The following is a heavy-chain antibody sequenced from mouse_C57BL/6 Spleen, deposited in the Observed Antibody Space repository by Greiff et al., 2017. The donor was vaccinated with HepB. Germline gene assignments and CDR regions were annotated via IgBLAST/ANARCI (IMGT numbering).Heavy chain of an antibody. CDR3: ARYNYGSIYWYFDV. V-gene: IGHV1-18*01. J-gene: IGHJ1*03. CDR2: INPNNGGT. CDR1: GYTFTDYN. D-gene: IGHD1-1*01. Sequence: EVQLQQSGPELVKPGASVKIPCKASGYTFTDYNMDWVKQSHGKSLEWIGDINPNNGGTIYNQKFKGKATLTVDKSSSTAYMELRSLTSEDTAVYYCARYNYGSIYWYFDVWGTGTTVTVSS.